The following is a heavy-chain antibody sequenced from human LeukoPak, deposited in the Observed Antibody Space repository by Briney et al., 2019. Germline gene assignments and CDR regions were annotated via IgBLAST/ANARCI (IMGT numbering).Heavy chain of an antibody. D-gene: IGHD2-15*01. CDR2: ISSSSSYI. CDR1: GFTFSSYS. J-gene: IGHJ4*02. Sequence: GGSLRVSCAASGFTFSSYSMNWVRQAPGKGLEWVSSISSSSSYIYYADSVKGRFTISRDNAKNLLYLQMNSLRAEDTAVYYCARAYCSGGSCYPFDYWGQGTLVTVSS. V-gene: IGHV3-21*01. CDR3: ARAYCSGGSCYPFDY.